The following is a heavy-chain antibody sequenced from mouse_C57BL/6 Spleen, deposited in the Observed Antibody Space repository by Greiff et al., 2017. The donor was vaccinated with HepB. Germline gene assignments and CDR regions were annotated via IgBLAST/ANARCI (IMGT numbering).Heavy chain of an antibody. V-gene: IGHV1-22*01. Sequence: EVQLQQSGPELVKPGASVKMSCKASGYTFTDYNMHWVKQSHGKSLEWIGYINPNNGGTSYNQKFKGKATLTVNKSSSTAYMELRSLTSEYSAVYYCAGSTSWEGDYWGQGTTLTVSS. CDR3: AGSTSWEGDY. J-gene: IGHJ2*01. CDR2: INPNNGGT. D-gene: IGHD4-1*01. CDR1: GYTFTDYN.